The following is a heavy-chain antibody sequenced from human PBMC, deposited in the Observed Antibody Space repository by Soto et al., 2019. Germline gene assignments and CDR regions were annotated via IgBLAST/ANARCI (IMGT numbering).Heavy chain of an antibody. D-gene: IGHD2-2*01. CDR3: ARGDIVVVPAAMRYYYYGMDV. J-gene: IGHJ6*02. V-gene: IGHV1-69*01. CDR2: IIPNFGTA. CDR1: GGTFSSYA. Sequence: QVQLVQSGAEVKKPGSSVKVTCKASGGTFSSYAISWVRQAPGQGLEWMGGIIPNFGTANYAQKFQGRVTITADESTSTAYMELSSLRSEDTAVYYCARGDIVVVPAAMRYYYYGMDVWGQGTTVTVSS.